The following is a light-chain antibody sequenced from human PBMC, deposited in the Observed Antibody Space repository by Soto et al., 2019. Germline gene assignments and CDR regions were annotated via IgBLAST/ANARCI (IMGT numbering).Light chain of an antibody. J-gene: IGKJ2*01. V-gene: IGKV3-20*01. CDR1: QSVTSNK. CDR3: QQYGSPPPYT. Sequence: ENVLTQSPVTLSLSPGERATLSCRASQSVTSNKVAWFQQKRGQAPRLLIRATSSRATGIPDRFSGSGSATDFTLTISSLEPEDFAVYYCQQYGSPPPYTFGQGTKLEIK. CDR2: ATS.